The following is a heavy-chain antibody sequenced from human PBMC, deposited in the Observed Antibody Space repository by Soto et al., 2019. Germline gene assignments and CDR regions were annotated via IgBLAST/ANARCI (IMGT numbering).Heavy chain of an antibody. CDR1: GGSMSSGDYY. CDR3: ARGGRILDV. D-gene: IGHD1-26*01. Sequence: PSGTLALNCSLSGGSMSSGDYYWIWIRQPPGKGLQWIGYIYYRGSTNYNPSLKSRVTISVDTSKNQFSLKLSSVTAADTAVYYCARGGRILDVWGQGTTVTVS. CDR2: IYYRGST. V-gene: IGHV4-61*08. J-gene: IGHJ6*02.